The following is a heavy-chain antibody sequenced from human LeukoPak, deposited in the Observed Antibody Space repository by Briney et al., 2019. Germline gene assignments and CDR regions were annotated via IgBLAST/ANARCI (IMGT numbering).Heavy chain of an antibody. CDR3: AILCGGDCYSTNYFDY. D-gene: IGHD2-21*02. CDR2: INPNSGGT. V-gene: IGHV1-2*02. Sequence: ASVKVSCKASGYTFTGYYTHWVRQAPGQGLEWMGWINPNSGGTNYAQKFQGRVTMTRDTSISTAYMELSSLRSEDTAVYYCAILCGGDCYSTNYFDYWGQGTLVTVSS. CDR1: GYTFTGYY. J-gene: IGHJ4*02.